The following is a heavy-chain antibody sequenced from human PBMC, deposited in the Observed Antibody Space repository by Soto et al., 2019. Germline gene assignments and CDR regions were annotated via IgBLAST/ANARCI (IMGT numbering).Heavy chain of an antibody. CDR1: GGSISSYY. Sequence: SETLSLTCTVSGGSISSYYWSWIRQPAGKGLEWIGRIYTSGSTNYNPALKSRVTMSVDTSKNQFSLKLSSVTAADTAVYYCARDVSSSWYNYYYYYGMDVWGQGTTVT. J-gene: IGHJ6*02. D-gene: IGHD6-13*01. CDR3: ARDVSSSWYNYYYYYGMDV. CDR2: IYTSGST. V-gene: IGHV4-4*07.